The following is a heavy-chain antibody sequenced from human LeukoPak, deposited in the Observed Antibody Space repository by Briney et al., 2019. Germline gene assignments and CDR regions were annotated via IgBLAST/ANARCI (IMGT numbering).Heavy chain of an antibody. V-gene: IGHV4-39*07. CDR2: IYYSGST. CDR1: GGSISSSSYY. CDR3: ARGLSWSPPLDGSFDY. J-gene: IGHJ4*02. D-gene: IGHD3/OR15-3a*01. Sequence: SETLSLTCTVSGGSISSSSYYWGWIRQPPGKGLEWIGSIYYSGSTYYNPSLKSRVTISVDTSKNQFSLKLSSVTAADTAVYYCARGLSWSPPLDGSFDYWGQGTLVTVSS.